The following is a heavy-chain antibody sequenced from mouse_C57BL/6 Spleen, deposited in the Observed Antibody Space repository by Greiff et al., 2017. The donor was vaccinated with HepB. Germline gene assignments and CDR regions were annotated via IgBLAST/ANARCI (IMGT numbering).Heavy chain of an antibody. J-gene: IGHJ2*01. CDR2: IYPGSGNT. Sequence: QLQESGPELVKPGASVKISCKASGYTFTDYYINWVKQRPGQGLEWIGWIYPGSGNTKYNEKFKGKATLTVDTSSSTAYMQLSSLTSEDSAVYFCAREEANYYGSSKRGFDYWGQGTTLTVSS. CDR3: AREEANYYGSSKRGFDY. V-gene: IGHV1-84*01. D-gene: IGHD1-1*01. CDR1: GYTFTDYY.